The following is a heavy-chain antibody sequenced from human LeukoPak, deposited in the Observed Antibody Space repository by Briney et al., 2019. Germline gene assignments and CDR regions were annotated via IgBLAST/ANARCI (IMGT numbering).Heavy chain of an antibody. CDR1: GCSISSGGCY. V-gene: IGHV4-31*03. D-gene: IGHD5-12*01. Sequence: SETLSLTCTVSGCSISSGGCYGSWIRQHPGKCLEWIGYIYYSGSTYYNPSLKSRVTISVDTSKNQFSLKLSSVTAADTAVYYCARDRGPYSGYDSYYFDYWGQGTLVTVSS. J-gene: IGHJ4*02. CDR2: IYYSGST. CDR3: ARDRGPYSGYDSYYFDY.